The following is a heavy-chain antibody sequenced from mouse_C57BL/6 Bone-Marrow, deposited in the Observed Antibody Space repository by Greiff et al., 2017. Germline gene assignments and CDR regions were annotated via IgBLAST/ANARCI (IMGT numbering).Heavy chain of an antibody. V-gene: IGHV1-53*01. CDR3: ARENYYGSNSSYAMDY. Sequence: QVQLQQPGTELVKPGASVKLSCKASGYTFTSYWMHWVKQRPGQGLEWIGNINPSNGGTNYNEKFKSKATLTVDKSSSTAYMQLSSLTSEDSAVYYCARENYYGSNSSYAMDYWGQGTSVTVSS. CDR1: GYTFTSYW. J-gene: IGHJ4*01. D-gene: IGHD1-1*01. CDR2: INPSNGGT.